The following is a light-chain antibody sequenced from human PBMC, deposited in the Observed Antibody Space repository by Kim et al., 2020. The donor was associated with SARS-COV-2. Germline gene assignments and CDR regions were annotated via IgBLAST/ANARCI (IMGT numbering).Light chain of an antibody. J-gene: IGKJ5*01. CDR2: AAS. CDR3: QQYKSYPFT. V-gene: IGKV1-16*02. CDR1: QDISNS. Sequence: DIQMTQSPSSLSASVGDRVTITCRASQDISNSLAWFQQKPGKAPKSLIYAASNLQSGVPSKFSGGGSGTDFTLTISSLQPEDFASYYCQQYKSYPFTFGQGTRLEIK.